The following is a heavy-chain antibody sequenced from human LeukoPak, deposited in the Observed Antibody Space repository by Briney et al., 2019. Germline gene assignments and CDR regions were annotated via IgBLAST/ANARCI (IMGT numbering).Heavy chain of an antibody. CDR3: ARYVVYGSGKYYFDY. CDR2: INHSGST. CDR1: GGSFSGYY. D-gene: IGHD3-10*01. V-gene: IGHV4-34*01. Sequence: SETLSLTCAVYGGSFSGYYWSWIRQPPGKGLEWIGEINHSGSTNYNPSLKSRVTISVDTSENQFSLQLSSVTAAETTVYYCARYVVYGSGKYYFDYWGQGTLVTVSS. J-gene: IGHJ4*02.